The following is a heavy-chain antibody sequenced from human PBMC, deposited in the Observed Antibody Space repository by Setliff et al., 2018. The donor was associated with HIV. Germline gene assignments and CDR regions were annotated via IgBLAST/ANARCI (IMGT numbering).Heavy chain of an antibody. V-gene: IGHV3-7*01. CDR3: ARGPLSSSWYNWFDP. CDR2: VKQDGTET. CDR1: GFRFRSYW. Sequence: PGGSLRLSCAASGFRFRSYWMSWVRQAPGKGLESVANVKQDGTETLYVDSVKGRFTISRDNANNLVYLQMNSLRVEDTAVYFCARGPLSSSWYNWFDPWGQGPLVTVSS. J-gene: IGHJ5*02. D-gene: IGHD6-13*01.